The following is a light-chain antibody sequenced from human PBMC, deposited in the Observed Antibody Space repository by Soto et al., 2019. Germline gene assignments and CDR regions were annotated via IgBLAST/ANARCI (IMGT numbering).Light chain of an antibody. CDR2: DNN. CDR1: SSNIGNNY. CDR3: GTWDSSLSVYV. V-gene: IGLV1-51*01. Sequence: QSGLTQPRSVSAAPGQKVTISCTGSSSNIGNNYVSWYQQLPGTAPKLLIYDNNKRPSGIPDRFSGSKSGTSATLGITGLQTGDEADYYCGTWDSSLSVYVFGTVTKVTVL. J-gene: IGLJ1*01.